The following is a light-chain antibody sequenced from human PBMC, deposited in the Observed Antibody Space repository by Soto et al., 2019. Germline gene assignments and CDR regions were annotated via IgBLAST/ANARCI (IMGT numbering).Light chain of an antibody. CDR2: EVS. V-gene: IGLV2-14*01. CDR3: SSHTSSRTAV. J-gene: IGLJ2*01. CDR1: SSDVGGYKY. Sequence: QSVVTQPASVSGSPGQSITISCTGSSSDVGGYKYVSWYQQHPGKAPKLMIYEVSNRPSGVSNRFSGSKSGNTASLTISGLQAEDEADYYCSSHTSSRTAVFGGGTKLTVL.